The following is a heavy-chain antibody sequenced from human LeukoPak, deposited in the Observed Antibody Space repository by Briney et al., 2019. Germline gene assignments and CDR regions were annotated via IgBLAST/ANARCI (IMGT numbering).Heavy chain of an antibody. V-gene: IGHV3-23*01. D-gene: IGHD3-3*02. CDR2: TSGSGGGT. CDR3: AKDHFLG. J-gene: IGHJ4*02. CDR1: GFTFNNNA. Sequence: PTGGSLRLSCAVSGFTFNNNAMSWVPQAPGKGLEWVSTTSGSGGGTYYADSVKGRFTISRDNSKNTVYLQMNSLRAEDTAVYYCAKDHFLGWGQGTLVTVSS.